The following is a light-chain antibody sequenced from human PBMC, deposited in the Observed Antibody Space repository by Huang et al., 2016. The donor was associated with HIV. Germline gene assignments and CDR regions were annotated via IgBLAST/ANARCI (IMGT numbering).Light chain of an antibody. CDR1: QSVSNSY. J-gene: IGKJ4*01. Sequence: EIVLTQSPGTLSLSPGERATLSCRASQSVSNSYLAWYQQKPGQPPRLLIYGASSRATGIPDRFSGSGSGTDFTLTISRLEPEDFAVYYCQQYGSSLLTFGGGTKVEIK. V-gene: IGKV3-20*01. CDR2: GAS. CDR3: QQYGSSLLT.